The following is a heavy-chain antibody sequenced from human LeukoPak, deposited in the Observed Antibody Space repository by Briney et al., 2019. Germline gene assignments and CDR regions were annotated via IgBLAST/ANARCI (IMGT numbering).Heavy chain of an antibody. V-gene: IGHV4-59*11. CDR2: VHYSGST. D-gene: IGHD3-10*01. CDR1: GCSIGSHY. J-gene: IGHJ4*02. Sequence: KASETLSLTCTVSGCSIGSHYYNWVRQPPGKGLEWIGLVHYSGSTNYNPSLKSRVSISADTSKNQFSLNLTSVTAADTAVYYCVIGRGWHPDYWGQGILVTVSS. CDR3: VIGRGWHPDY.